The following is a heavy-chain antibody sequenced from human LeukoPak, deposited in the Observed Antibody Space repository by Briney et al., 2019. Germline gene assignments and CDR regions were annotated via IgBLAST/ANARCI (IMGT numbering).Heavy chain of an antibody. V-gene: IGHV3-48*02. CDR3: ARARGYSYGF. Sequence: GGPLSLLCGLSGFTFSSYSMNGVRQAPGKGREWVSDIISSSSTIYYADSVKGRFTISRDNAKNSLDLQMNSLRDEDTAVYYCARARGYSYGFRGQGTLVTVSS. D-gene: IGHD5-18*01. CDR1: GFTFSSYS. CDR2: IISSSSTI. J-gene: IGHJ4*02.